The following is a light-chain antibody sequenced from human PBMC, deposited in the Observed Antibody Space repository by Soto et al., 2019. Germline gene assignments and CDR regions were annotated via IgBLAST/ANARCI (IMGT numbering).Light chain of an antibody. CDR2: AAS. CDR3: QQSYSTPWT. CDR1: QSISSY. Sequence: DIQMTQSPSPLSASVGDRVTITCRASQSISSYLNWYQQKPGKAPKLLIYAASSLQSGVPSRFSGSGSGIDFTLTISSLQPEDFATYYCQQSYSTPWTFGQGAKVDIK. V-gene: IGKV1-39*01. J-gene: IGKJ1*01.